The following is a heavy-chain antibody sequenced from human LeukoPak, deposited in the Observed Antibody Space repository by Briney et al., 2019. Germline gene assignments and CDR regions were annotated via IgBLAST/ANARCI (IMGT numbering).Heavy chain of an antibody. CDR1: GYSFTSYW. CDR2: IYPGDSET. J-gene: IGHJ6*02. D-gene: IGHD6-6*01. V-gene: IGHV5-51*01. Sequence: GESLKISCQGSGYSFTSYWIGWVRQMPGKGLEWMGFIYPGDSETRYSPSFQGQVTISADKSISTAYVQWTSLKASDTAMYYCARRGSRSSGVSYGLDVWGPGTTVTVSS. CDR3: ARRGSRSSGVSYGLDV.